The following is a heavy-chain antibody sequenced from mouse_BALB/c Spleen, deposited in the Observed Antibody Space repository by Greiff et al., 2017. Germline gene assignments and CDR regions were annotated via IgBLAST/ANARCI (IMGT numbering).Heavy chain of an antibody. CDR2: IRSKSNNYAT. Sequence: EVQLVETGGGLVQPKGSLKLSCAASGFTFNTNAMNWVRQAPGKGLEWVARIRSKSNNYATYYADSVKDRFTISRDDSQSMLYLQMNNLKTEDRAMYYCVREGGTRGYFDYWGQGTTLTVSS. CDR3: VREGGTRGYFDY. J-gene: IGHJ2*01. V-gene: IGHV10S3*01. D-gene: IGHD3-3*01. CDR1: GFTFNTNA.